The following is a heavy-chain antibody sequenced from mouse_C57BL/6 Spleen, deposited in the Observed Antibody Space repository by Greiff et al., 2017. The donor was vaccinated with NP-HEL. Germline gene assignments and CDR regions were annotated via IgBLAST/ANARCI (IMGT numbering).Heavy chain of an antibody. D-gene: IGHD1-1*01. V-gene: IGHV1-26*01. Sequence: EVQLQQSGPELVKPGASVKISCKASGYTFTDYYMNWVKQSHGKSLEWIGDINPNNGGTSYNQKFKGKATLTVEQSSSTAYMELRSLTSEDSAVYYCARNYYGSSAWFAYWGQGTLVTVSA. CDR3: ARNYYGSSAWFAY. CDR1: GYTFTDYY. CDR2: INPNNGGT. J-gene: IGHJ3*01.